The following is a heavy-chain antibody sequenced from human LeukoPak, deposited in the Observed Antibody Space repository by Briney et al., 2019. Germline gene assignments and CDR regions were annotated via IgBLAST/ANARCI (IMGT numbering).Heavy chain of an antibody. CDR2: ISSSGSTI. V-gene: IGHV3-11*04. CDR1: GFTFSDYY. Sequence: GGSLRLFCAASGFTFSDYYMSWIRQAPGKGLEWVSYISSSGSTIYYADSVKGRFTISRDNAKNSLYLQMSSLRAEDTAVYYCARDGETYYYDRSFDYWGQGTLVTVSS. J-gene: IGHJ4*02. CDR3: ARDGETYYYDRSFDY. D-gene: IGHD3-22*01.